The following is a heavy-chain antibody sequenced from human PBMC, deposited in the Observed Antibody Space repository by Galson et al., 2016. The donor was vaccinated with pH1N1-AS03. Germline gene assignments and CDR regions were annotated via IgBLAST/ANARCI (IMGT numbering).Heavy chain of an antibody. J-gene: IGHJ4*03. Sequence: SVKVSCKASGYTFTSYAMHWVRQAPGQGLEWMGWINAGNGDTKYSQKFQGRVTITRDTSASMAYMGLSSLRSEDTAVYYCARSDYGDYVDYWGQGTTVIVSS. D-gene: IGHD4-17*01. V-gene: IGHV1-3*01. CDR2: INAGNGDT. CDR3: ARSDYGDYVDY. CDR1: GYTFTSYA.